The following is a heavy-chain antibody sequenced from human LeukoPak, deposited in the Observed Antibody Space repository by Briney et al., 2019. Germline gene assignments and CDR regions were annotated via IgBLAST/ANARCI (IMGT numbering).Heavy chain of an antibody. J-gene: IGHJ3*01. D-gene: IGHD4-17*01. CDR2: ISGGSDYT. CDR1: GFTLSDYT. V-gene: IGHV3-21*01. CDR3: ARGEDDYGDYDAFDL. Sequence: PGGSLRLSCTTSGFTLSDYTMAWVRQAPGKGLEWVSSISGGSDYTYYADSLKGRFAISRDNAKNSLYLQMNSLRADDTAVFYCARGEDDYGDYDAFDLWGQGTLVTVSS.